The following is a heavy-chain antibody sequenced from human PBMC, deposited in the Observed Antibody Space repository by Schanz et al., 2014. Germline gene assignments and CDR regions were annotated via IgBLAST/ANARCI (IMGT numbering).Heavy chain of an antibody. CDR3: ARDRDQWDGNYLDY. J-gene: IGHJ4*02. CDR2: ISGNNGNT. V-gene: IGHV1-18*04. D-gene: IGHD1-26*01. Sequence: QVQLVQSGAEVKKPGASVKVSCKASGYTFSSYGMSWVRQARGQGLEWMGWISGNNGNTKYAQKFQGRVTMTTDTSTSTVYMELRSLTSDDSAVYYCARDRDQWDGNYLDYWGQGTLVTVSS. CDR1: GYTFSSYG.